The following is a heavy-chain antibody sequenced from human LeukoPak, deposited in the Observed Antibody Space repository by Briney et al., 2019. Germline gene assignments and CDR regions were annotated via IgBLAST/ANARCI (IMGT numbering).Heavy chain of an antibody. CDR2: IYYSGST. V-gene: IGHV4-39*07. Sequence: SETLSLTCTVSGGSISSSSYYWGWIRQPPGKRLEWIGSIYYSGSTYYNPSLKSRVTISVDTSKNQFSLKLSSVTAADTAVYYCARYCSGGSCSSRNWFDPWGQGTLITVSS. J-gene: IGHJ5*02. D-gene: IGHD2-15*01. CDR3: ARYCSGGSCSSRNWFDP. CDR1: GGSISSSSYY.